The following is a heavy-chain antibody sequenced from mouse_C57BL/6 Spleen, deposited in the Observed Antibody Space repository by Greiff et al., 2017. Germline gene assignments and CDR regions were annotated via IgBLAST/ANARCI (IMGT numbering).Heavy chain of an antibody. J-gene: IGHJ2*01. CDR3: AREYYGSSRGYFYD. D-gene: IGHD1-1*01. CDR1: GYTFTDYY. CDR2: IYPGSGNT. V-gene: IGHV1-76*01. Sequence: QVQLKQSGAELVRPGASVKLSCKASGYTFTDYYINWVKQRPGQGLEWIARIYPGSGNTYYNEKFKGKATLTAEKSSSTAYMQLSSLTSEDSAVYFCAREYYGSSRGYFYDRGNGTTLTVSS.